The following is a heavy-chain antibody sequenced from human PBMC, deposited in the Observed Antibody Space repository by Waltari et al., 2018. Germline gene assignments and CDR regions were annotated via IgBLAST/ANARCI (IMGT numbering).Heavy chain of an antibody. CDR2: ISSSSSYI. J-gene: IGHJ3*02. V-gene: IGHV3-21*01. D-gene: IGHD1-26*01. CDR3: ARRATSGAFDI. CDR1: GLTFSSYS. Sequence: EVQLVESGGGLVKPGGSLRLSCAASGLTFSSYSMNWVRQAPGKGLEWVSSISSSSSYIYYADSVKGRFTISRDNAKNSLYLQMNSLRAEDTAVYYCARRATSGAFDIWGQGTMVTVSS.